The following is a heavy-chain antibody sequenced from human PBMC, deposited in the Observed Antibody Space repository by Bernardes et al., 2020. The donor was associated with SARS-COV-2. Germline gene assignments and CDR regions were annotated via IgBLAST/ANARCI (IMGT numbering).Heavy chain of an antibody. CDR1: GGSISSGSYY. CDR3: AREVYYYDSSGYFSSDAFDI. V-gene: IGHV4-61*02. CDR2: IYTSRST. J-gene: IGHJ3*02. Sequence: SETLSLTCTVSGGSISSGSYYWSWIRQPAGKGLEWIGRIYTSRSTNYNPSLKSRVTISVDTSKNQFSLKLSSVTAADTAVYYCAREVYYYDSSGYFSSDAFDIWGQGTMVTVSS. D-gene: IGHD3-22*01.